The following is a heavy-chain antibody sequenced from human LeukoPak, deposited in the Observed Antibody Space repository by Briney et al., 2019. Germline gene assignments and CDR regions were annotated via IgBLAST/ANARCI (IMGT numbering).Heavy chain of an antibody. J-gene: IGHJ5*02. D-gene: IGHD5-12*01. V-gene: IGHV5-51*01. CDR2: NYPGEYDN. CDR3: ARRGWGGYDTNWFDP. CDR1: GCLFTSYW. Sequence: GGALEISCKGSGCLFTSYWIGGGRQVPGKGLEGGGINYPGEYDNRYSPSFQGQVTISADKSISTAYLQWSSLKASDTAMYYCARRGWGGYDTNWFDPWGQGTLVTVSS.